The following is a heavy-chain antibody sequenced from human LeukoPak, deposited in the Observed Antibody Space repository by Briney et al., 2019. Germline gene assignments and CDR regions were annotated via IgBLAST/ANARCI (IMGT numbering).Heavy chain of an antibody. CDR2: ISYDGSNK. Sequence: GGSLRLSCAASGFTFSSYAMHWVRQAPGKGLEWVAVISYDGSNKYYADSVKGRFTISRDNSKNTLYLQMNSLRAEDTAVYYCARAYGGNRPLDYWGQGTLVTVSS. V-gene: IGHV3-30*04. CDR3: ARAYGGNRPLDY. CDR1: GFTFSSYA. J-gene: IGHJ4*02. D-gene: IGHD4-23*01.